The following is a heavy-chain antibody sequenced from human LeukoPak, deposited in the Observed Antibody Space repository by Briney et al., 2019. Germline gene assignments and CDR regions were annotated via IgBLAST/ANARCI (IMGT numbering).Heavy chain of an antibody. CDR1: SYTFTSDG. CDR3: ARAHLSSGYSPNDY. Sequence: GASVKVSCKASSYTFTSDGISWVRQAPRQGLEWMGWISAYNGNTNYAQKLQGRVTMTTDTSTSTAYMELRSLRSDDTAVYYCARAHLSSGYSPNDYWGQGTLVTVSS. CDR2: ISAYNGNT. D-gene: IGHD3-22*01. J-gene: IGHJ4*02. V-gene: IGHV1-18*01.